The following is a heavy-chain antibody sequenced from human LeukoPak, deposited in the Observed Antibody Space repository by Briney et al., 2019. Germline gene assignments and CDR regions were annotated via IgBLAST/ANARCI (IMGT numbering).Heavy chain of an antibody. CDR1: GGSINSGSYY. J-gene: IGHJ4*02. D-gene: IGHD1-26*01. CDR3: ARVLSGSYYGVDY. Sequence: SQTLSLNCTVSGGSINSGSYYWSWIRQPAGKGLEWIGRIYTSGSTNYNPSLKSRVTISVDTSKNQFSLKLSSVTAADTAVYYCARVLSGSYYGVDYWGQGTLVTVSS. V-gene: IGHV4-61*02. CDR2: IYTSGST.